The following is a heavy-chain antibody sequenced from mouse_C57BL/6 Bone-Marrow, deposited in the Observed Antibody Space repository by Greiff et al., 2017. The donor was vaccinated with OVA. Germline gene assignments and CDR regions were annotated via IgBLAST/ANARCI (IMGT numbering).Heavy chain of an antibody. J-gene: IGHJ1*03. D-gene: IGHD2-5*01. CDR2: IDPSDSYT. V-gene: IGHV1-69*01. Sequence: QVQLQQPGAELVMPGASVKLSCKASGYTFTSYWMHWVKQRPGQGLEWIGEIDPSDSYTNYNQKFKGKSTLTVDKSSSTAYMQLSSLTSEDSAVYYCLYSNCRYFDVWGTGTTVTVSS. CDR1: GYTFTSYW. CDR3: LYSNCRYFDV.